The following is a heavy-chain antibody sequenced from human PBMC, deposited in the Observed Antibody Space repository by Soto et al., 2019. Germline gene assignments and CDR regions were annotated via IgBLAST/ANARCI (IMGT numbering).Heavy chain of an antibody. V-gene: IGHV4-34*01. CDR2: INHSGST. D-gene: IGHD3-9*01. J-gene: IGHJ5*02. Sequence: SETLSLTCAVYGGSFSGYYWSWIRQPPGKGLEWIGEINHSGSTNYNPSLKSRVTISVDTSKNQFSLKLSSVTAADTAVYYCARGEGYDILTGYRDDNWFDPWGQGTLVTVSS. CDR3: ARGEGYDILTGYRDDNWFDP. CDR1: GGSFSGYY.